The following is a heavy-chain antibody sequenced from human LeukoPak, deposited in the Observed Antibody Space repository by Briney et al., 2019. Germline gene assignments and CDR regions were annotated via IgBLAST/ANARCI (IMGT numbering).Heavy chain of an antibody. V-gene: IGHV1-69-2*01. CDR1: GYTFTDYY. J-gene: IGHJ4*02. CDR2: VDPEDGET. CDR3: PTGDQVAATSY. D-gene: IGHD2-15*01. Sequence: ASVKVSCKVSGYTFTDYYMHWVQQAPGKGLEWMGLVDPEDGETIYAEKFQGRVTITADTSTDTAYMELSSLRSEDTAVSYCPTGDQVAATSYWGQGTLVTVSS.